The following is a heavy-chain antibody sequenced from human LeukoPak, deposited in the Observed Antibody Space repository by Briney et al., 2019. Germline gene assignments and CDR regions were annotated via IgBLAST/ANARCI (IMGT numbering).Heavy chain of an antibody. CDR1: GFTFSSYS. CDR3: ARIGRTEIGGVKKNAFDI. Sequence: GGSLRLSCAASGFTFSSYSMNWVRQAPGKGLEWVSSISSSSSYIYYADSVKGRFTISRDNAKNSLYLQMNSLRAEDTAVYYCARIGRTEIGGVKKNAFDIWGQGTMVTVSS. CDR2: ISSSSSYI. D-gene: IGHD3-16*01. J-gene: IGHJ3*02. V-gene: IGHV3-21*01.